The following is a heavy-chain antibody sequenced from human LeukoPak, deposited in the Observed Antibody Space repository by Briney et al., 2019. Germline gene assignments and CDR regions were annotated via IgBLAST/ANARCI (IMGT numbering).Heavy chain of an antibody. V-gene: IGHV3-23*01. Sequence: GGSLRLSCAASGFTFSSYGMSWVRQAPGKGLEWVSAIRGSGGSTYYADSGKGRFTISRDNSKNTLYLQMNSLRAEDTAVYYCAKDYVRLGELSLYVGVYFDYWGQGTLVTVSS. CDR2: IRGSGGST. J-gene: IGHJ4*02. D-gene: IGHD3-16*02. CDR1: GFTFSSYG. CDR3: AKDYVRLGELSLYVGVYFDY.